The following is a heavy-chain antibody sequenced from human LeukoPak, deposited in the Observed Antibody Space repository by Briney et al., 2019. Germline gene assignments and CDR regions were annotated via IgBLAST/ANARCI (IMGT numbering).Heavy chain of an antibody. Sequence: GASVKVSCKASGYTFTSYDINWVRQATGQGLEWMGWMNPNSGNTGYAQKFQGRVTMTRYNSMSTAYMELRSLRSEDTAVYYCASTISDYDFWSGYYSLYYYYYMDVWGKGTTVTVSS. CDR2: MNPNSGNT. D-gene: IGHD3-3*01. J-gene: IGHJ6*03. CDR1: GYTFTSYD. V-gene: IGHV1-8*01. CDR3: ASTISDYDFWSGYYSLYYYYYMDV.